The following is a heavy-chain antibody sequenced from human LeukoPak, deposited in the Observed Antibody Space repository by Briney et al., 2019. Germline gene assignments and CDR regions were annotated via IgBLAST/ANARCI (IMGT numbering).Heavy chain of an antibody. J-gene: IGHJ4*02. D-gene: IGHD6-13*01. CDR3: ARGLIMAVAGRGEFHY. V-gene: IGHV4-59*01. Sequence: SETLSLTCTVSGGSISTFYWSWIRQPPGKGLEWIGYIYYSGSTNYNPSLKSRVTISVDTSKNQFSLKLSSVTAADTAVYYCARGLIMAVAGRGEFHYWGQGTLVTVSS. CDR1: GGSISTFY. CDR2: IYYSGST.